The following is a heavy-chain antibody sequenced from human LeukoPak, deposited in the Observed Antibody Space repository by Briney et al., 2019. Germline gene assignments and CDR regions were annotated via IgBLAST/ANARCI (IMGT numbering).Heavy chain of an antibody. J-gene: IGHJ4*02. D-gene: IGHD3-10*01. CDR2: ISASGDNT. V-gene: IGHV3-23*01. CDR3: ANQDVLLWFGELLSSGY. CDR1: GFTFSNFA. Sequence: GGSLRLSCAASGFTFSNFAMSWVRQAPGKGLEWFSAISASGDNTYYADSVKGRFTISRDNYKNTVYVQMSSLRVEDTAVYYCANQDVLLWFGELLSSGYWGQGTLVTVSS.